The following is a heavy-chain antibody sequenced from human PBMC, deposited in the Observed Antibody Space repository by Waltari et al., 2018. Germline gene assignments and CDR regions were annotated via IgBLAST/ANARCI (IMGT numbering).Heavy chain of an antibody. V-gene: IGHV4-59*01. CDR2: IYYNGDT. CDR1: GGFISSYY. CDR3: ARGRRYSESRGPFDF. J-gene: IGHJ4*02. Sequence: QVQLQESGPGLMKPSETLSLSCSVPGGFISSYYWSWIRQSPGKVLEWFGYIYYNGDTPYNPSLKSRLTMSVDMSKNQFSLKLTSVTAADTAIYYCARGRRYSESRGPFDFWGQGTLVTVSS. D-gene: IGHD3-22*01.